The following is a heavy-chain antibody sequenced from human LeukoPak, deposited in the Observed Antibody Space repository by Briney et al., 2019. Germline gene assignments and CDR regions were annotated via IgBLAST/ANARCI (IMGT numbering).Heavy chain of an antibody. CDR1: GFTFSSYS. Sequence: GGSLRLSCAASGFTFSSYSMNWVRQAPGKGLEWVSSISSSSSYIYYADSVKGRFTISRATAKNSLYLQMNSLRAEDTAVYYCARGGATVMNWFDPWGQGTLVTVSS. D-gene: IGHD1-26*01. J-gene: IGHJ5*02. CDR3: ARGGATVMNWFDP. CDR2: ISSSSSYI. V-gene: IGHV3-21*01.